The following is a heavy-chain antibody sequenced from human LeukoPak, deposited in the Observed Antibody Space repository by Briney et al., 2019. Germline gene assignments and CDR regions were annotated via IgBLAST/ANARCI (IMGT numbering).Heavy chain of an antibody. CDR2: INHSGST. CDR3: ANSLSDGSWDWLR. Sequence: SETLSLTCAVYGGSFSGYYWSWIRQPPGKGLEWIGEINHSGSTNYNPSLKSRVTMSVDTSKNQFSLKLTSVTAADTAVYYCANSLSDGSWDWLRWGQGTLVTVSS. CDR1: GGSFSGYY. D-gene: IGHD1-26*01. V-gene: IGHV4-34*01. J-gene: IGHJ4*02.